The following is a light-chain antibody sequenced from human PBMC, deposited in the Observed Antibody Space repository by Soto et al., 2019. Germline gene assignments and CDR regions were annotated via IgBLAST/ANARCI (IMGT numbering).Light chain of an antibody. CDR2: KAS. CDR3: QQYDSYLT. CDR1: QSISSW. V-gene: IGKV1-5*03. J-gene: IGKJ4*01. Sequence: DIPMTQSPSTLSASVGDRVTITCRASQSISSWVAWYQQKPGKAPKLMIYKASSLESGVPSRFSGSGSGTEFTLTISSLQPDDFATYYCQQYDSYLTFVGGTKVEIK.